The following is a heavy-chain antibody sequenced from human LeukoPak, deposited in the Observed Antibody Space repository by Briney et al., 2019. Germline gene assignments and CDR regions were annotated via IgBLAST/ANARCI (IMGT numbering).Heavy chain of an antibody. CDR1: GFSFSNHG. J-gene: IGHJ4*02. CDR3: AREATWAQWYFDH. Sequence: PGGSLRLSCVASGFSFSNHGMHWVRQAPGKGLEWVSVIASDGGAKFYADSVKGRFTLSRDNSKNMFFLQMNFLTVEDTAIYYCAREATWAQWYFDHWGQGTPVTVSS. V-gene: IGHV3-30*03. D-gene: IGHD6-19*01. CDR2: IASDGGAK.